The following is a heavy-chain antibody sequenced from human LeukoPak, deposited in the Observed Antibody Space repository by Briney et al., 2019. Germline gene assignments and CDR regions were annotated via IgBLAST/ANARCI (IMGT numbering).Heavy chain of an antibody. Sequence: GGSLRLSCAASGFTFSSYAMHWVRQAPGKGLEWVAVISYDGSNKYYADSVKGRFTISRDNSKNTLYLQMNSLRAEDTAVYYCARDRGYCSGGSCYSHYYYYYMDVWGKGTTVTVSS. D-gene: IGHD2-15*01. CDR3: ARDRGYCSGGSCYSHYYYYYMDV. CDR2: ISYDGSNK. V-gene: IGHV3-30*04. CDR1: GFTFSSYA. J-gene: IGHJ6*03.